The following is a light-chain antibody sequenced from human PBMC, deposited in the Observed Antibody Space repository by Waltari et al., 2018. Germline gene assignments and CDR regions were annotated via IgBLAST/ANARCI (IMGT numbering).Light chain of an antibody. CDR1: QSVLYSSNNLNY. CDR2: WAS. J-gene: IGKJ2*01. CDR3: QQFYSTPYT. Sequence: DIVMTQSPDSLAVSLGERATINCKSSQSVLYSSNNLNYLAWYQQKPGQLPKLLIYWASTRESGVPDRFSGSGSGTDFTLTISSLQAEDVAVYYCQQFYSTPYTFGQGTKLEIK. V-gene: IGKV4-1*01.